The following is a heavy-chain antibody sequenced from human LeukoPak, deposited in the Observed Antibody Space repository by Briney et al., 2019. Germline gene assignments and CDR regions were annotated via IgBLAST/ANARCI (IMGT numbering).Heavy chain of an antibody. J-gene: IGHJ3*02. CDR1: GYTFTGYY. CDR2: INPNSGGT. V-gene: IGHV1-2*02. CDR3: ARTSRSWSSAFDI. Sequence: ASVKVSCKASGYTFTGYYMHWVRQAPGQGLEWMGWINPNSGGTNYAQKFQGRVTMTRDTSISTAYMELSRLRSDDTAVYYCARTSRSWSSAFDIWGQGTMVTVSS. D-gene: IGHD6-13*01.